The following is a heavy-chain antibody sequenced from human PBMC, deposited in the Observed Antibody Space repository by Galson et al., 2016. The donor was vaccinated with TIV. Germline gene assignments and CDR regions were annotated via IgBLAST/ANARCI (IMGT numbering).Heavy chain of an antibody. D-gene: IGHD3-10*01. CDR3: ARSTARGACIDY. CDR1: GFSLNTSGMR. J-gene: IGHJ4*02. Sequence: PALVKPTQTLTLTCTFSGFSLNTSGMRVSWIRQPPGKALEWLARIDWDDDKFYSTSLKSRLTISKDTSKNQVVLRMMNLDPEDIATYFCARSTARGACIDYWGQGTLVTVSS. V-gene: IGHV2-70*04. CDR2: IDWDDDK.